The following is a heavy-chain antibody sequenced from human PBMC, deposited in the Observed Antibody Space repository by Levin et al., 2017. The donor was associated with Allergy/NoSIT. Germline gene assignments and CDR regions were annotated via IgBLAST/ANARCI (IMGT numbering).Heavy chain of an antibody. V-gene: IGHV4-39*07. D-gene: IGHD3-10*01. CDR2: IYYSGST. J-gene: IGHJ5*02. Sequence: SETLSLTCTVSGGSISSSSYYWGWIRQPPGKGLEWIGTIYYSGSTYYSPSLKSRVTISLDTSKNQFSLKLTSVTAADTAVYYCATSGESLNWFDPWGQGTLVTVSS. CDR3: ATSGESLNWFDP. CDR1: GGSISSSSYY.